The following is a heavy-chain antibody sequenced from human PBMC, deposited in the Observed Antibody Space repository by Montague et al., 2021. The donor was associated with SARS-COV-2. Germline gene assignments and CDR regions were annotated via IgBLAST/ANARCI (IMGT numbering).Heavy chain of an antibody. CDR2: INHSGST. CDR1: GGSFSGYY. CDR3: ASLTLGYCSSTSCYSDWFDP. V-gene: IGHV4-34*01. Sequence: SETLSLTCAVYGGSFSGYYWSWNRQPPGKGLEWIGEINHSGSTNYNPSLKSRVTISVDTSKNQFSLKLSSVTAADTAVYYCASLTLGYCSSTSCYSDWFDPWGQGTLVTVSS. D-gene: IGHD2-2*02. J-gene: IGHJ5*02.